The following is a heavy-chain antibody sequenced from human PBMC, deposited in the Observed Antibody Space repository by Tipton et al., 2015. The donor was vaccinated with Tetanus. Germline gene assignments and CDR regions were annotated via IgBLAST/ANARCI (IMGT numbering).Heavy chain of an antibody. V-gene: IGHV4-30-4*01. D-gene: IGHD1-26*01. J-gene: IGHJ4*02. CDR1: GASFSSGDYY. CDR2: IYYTART. CDR3: ARGLPREPFYFDY. Sequence: LRLSCTVSGASFSSGDYYWSWIRKPPGKGLEWVGNIYYTARTSYNPSLNSRVSISVDTSKNHFSLRLTSVTTADTAVYYCARGLPREPFYFDYWGQGKQVAVSS.